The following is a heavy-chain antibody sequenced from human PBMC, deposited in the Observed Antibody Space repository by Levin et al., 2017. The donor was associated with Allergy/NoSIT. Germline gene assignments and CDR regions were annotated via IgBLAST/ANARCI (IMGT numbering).Heavy chain of an antibody. Sequence: GESLKISCAASGFPLSSHWMHWVRQAPGKGLVWVSRINSDGSRRNYADAVKGRFTISRDNAKNTLYLQMNSLRAEDMAVYYCARELTMGTSYQYDAFDIWGQGTMVTVSS. CDR3: ARELTMGTSYQYDAFDI. J-gene: IGHJ3*02. CDR2: INSDGSRR. D-gene: IGHD3-10*01. CDR1: GFPLSSHW. V-gene: IGHV3-74*01.